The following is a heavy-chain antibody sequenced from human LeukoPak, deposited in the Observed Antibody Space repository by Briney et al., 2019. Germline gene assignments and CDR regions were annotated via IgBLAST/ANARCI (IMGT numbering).Heavy chain of an antibody. CDR3: VRHDSYIPY. V-gene: IGHV3-23*01. CDR2: ISDSGGAT. Sequence: PGGSLRLSCAASGFTFNNYAMSWVRRAPGKGLEGVSGISDSGGATYYADSVKGRCTISRDNSKNTVHLQMNNLRVEDRAVYFCVRHDSYIPYWGQGTLVTVSS. CDR1: GFTFNNYA. J-gene: IGHJ4*02. D-gene: IGHD5-18*01.